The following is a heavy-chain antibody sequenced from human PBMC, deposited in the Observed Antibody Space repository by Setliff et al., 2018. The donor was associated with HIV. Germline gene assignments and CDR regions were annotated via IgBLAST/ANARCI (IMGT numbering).Heavy chain of an antibody. Sequence: ASVKVSCKASGGTFSSYAISWVRQAPGQGLEWMGIINPSGGSTSYAQKFQGRVTMTRDTSTSTVYMELSSLRSEDTAVYYCASSIPTEQGPWFDPWGQGTLVTVSS. CDR1: GGTFSSYA. D-gene: IGHD4-17*01. J-gene: IGHJ5*02. CDR2: INPSGGST. CDR3: ASSIPTEQGPWFDP. V-gene: IGHV1-46*01.